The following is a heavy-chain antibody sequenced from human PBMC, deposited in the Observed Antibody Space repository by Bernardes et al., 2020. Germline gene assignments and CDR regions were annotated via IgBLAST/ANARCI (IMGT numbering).Heavy chain of an antibody. V-gene: IGHV4-31*03. Sequence: SETLSLTCTVSGGSISSGGYYWSWIRQHPGKGLEWIGYIYYSGSTYYNPSLKSRVTISVDTSKNQFSLKLSSVTAADTAVYYCARGGSYRYTLVYWGQGTLVTVSS. CDR2: IYYSGST. J-gene: IGHJ4*02. D-gene: IGHD3-16*02. CDR1: GGSISSGGYY. CDR3: ARGGSYRYTLVY.